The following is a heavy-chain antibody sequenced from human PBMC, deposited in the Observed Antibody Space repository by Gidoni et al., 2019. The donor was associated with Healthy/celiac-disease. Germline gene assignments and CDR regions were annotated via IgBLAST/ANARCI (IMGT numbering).Heavy chain of an antibody. Sequence: MSWVRQAPGKGLEWVSAISGSGGSTYYADSVKGRFTISRDNSKNTLYLQMNSLRAEDTAVYYCAKDKIRYDSSGYRSDAFDIWGQGTMVTVSS. V-gene: IGHV3-23*01. D-gene: IGHD3-22*01. J-gene: IGHJ3*02. CDR2: ISGSGGST. CDR3: AKDKIRYDSSGYRSDAFDI.